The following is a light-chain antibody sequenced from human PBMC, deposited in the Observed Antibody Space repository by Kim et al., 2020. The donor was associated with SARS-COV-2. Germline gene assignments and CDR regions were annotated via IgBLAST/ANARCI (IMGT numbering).Light chain of an antibody. J-gene: IGLJ3*02. CDR1: STNIGTNY. CDR2: SDD. Sequence: GQGVTISCSGSSTNIGTNYVDWYQQQQGPESNMIINSDDRQHSGVADRCSGSNSGANAALVISCGRPEDEDDYYCAGWDDGTSGWVFGGGTQLTVL. V-gene: IGLV1-47*02. CDR3: AGWDDGTSGWV.